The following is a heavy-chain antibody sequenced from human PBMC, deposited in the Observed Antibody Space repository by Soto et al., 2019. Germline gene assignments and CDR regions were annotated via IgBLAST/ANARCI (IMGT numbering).Heavy chain of an antibody. V-gene: IGHV3-9*01. Sequence: EVQLVESGGGLVQPGRSLRLSCAASGFTFDDYAMHWVRQAPGKGLEWVSGISWNSGSIGYADSVKGRFTISRDNAKNSLYLQMKSLRAEDTALYYCAKDIWGAVAGNSLDYWGQGTLVTVSS. CDR1: GFTFDDYA. D-gene: IGHD6-19*01. J-gene: IGHJ4*02. CDR3: AKDIWGAVAGNSLDY. CDR2: ISWNSGSI.